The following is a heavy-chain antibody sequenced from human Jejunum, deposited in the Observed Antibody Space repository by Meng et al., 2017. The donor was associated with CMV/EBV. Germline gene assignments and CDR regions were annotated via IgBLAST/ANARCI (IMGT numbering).Heavy chain of an antibody. CDR3: AKALTIFGMLREYYYFDQ. CDR1: FSDYY. V-gene: IGHV3-11*01. D-gene: IGHD3-3*01. J-gene: IGHJ4*01. Sequence: FSDYYMTWIRQAPGKGLEWVSYISSSGTTIYYADSVKGRFTISRDNAKNSLYLQMNSLRAEDTAVYYCAKALTIFGMLREYYYFDQWGHGALVTVSS. CDR2: ISSSGTTI.